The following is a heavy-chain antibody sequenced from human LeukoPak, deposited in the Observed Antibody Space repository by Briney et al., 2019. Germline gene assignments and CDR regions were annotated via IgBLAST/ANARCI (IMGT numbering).Heavy chain of an antibody. V-gene: IGHV4-59*08. D-gene: IGHD3-16*01. CDR1: DDSISSYY. J-gene: IGHJ2*01. Sequence: SETLSLTCTVSDDSISSYYWSWIRQPPGQGPEWIAYIYSTGATSYNPSLRSRVSISLDTSKGHFSLKLSSVTVADTAVYFCARLKMGAYFDLWGRGTLVTVSS. CDR2: IYSTGAT. CDR3: ARLKMGAYFDL.